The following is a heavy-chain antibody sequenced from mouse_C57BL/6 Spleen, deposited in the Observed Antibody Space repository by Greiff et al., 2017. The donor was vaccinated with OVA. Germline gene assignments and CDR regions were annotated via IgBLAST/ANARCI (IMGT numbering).Heavy chain of an antibody. D-gene: IGHD3-2*02. CDR1: GFTFSDYG. Sequence: EVHLVESGGGLVKPGGSLKLSCAASGFTFSDYGMHWVRQAPEKGLEWVAYISRGSSTIYYAAPVKGRFTISRDNAKNTLFLQMTSLRSEDTAMYYCARRLRREYAMDYWGQGTSVTVSS. CDR2: ISRGSSTI. CDR3: ARRLRREYAMDY. J-gene: IGHJ4*01. V-gene: IGHV5-17*01.